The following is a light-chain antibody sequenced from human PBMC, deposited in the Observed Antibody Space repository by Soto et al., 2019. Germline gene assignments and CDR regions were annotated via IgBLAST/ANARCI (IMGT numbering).Light chain of an antibody. CDR3: QQYGSSPVT. CDR2: DAS. V-gene: IGKV3D-20*01. CDR1: QRVGADY. J-gene: IGKJ4*01. Sequence: ENVLTHSPATLSLSPGERATISCGASQRVGADYLAWYQQRPGLAPRLLIYDASNWATGVPDRFSGSGSGTDFTLTINRLEPEDFAVYYCQQYGSSPVTFGGGTKVDIK.